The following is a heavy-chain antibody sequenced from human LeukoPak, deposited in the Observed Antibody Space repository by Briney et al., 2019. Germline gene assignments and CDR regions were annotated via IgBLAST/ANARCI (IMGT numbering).Heavy chain of an antibody. CDR2: MNLKSGYT. V-gene: IGHV1-8*03. J-gene: IGHJ4*02. CDR1: GYSFTTYD. D-gene: IGHD1-26*01. Sequence: GASLKVSCKASGYSFTTYDINWVRQATGQGLEWMGWMNLKSGYTGYAQKFQGRVTITRDTSTSTVYMELSSLRSEDTAVSYCARVAGSIDYWGQGTLVTVSS. CDR3: ARVAGSIDY.